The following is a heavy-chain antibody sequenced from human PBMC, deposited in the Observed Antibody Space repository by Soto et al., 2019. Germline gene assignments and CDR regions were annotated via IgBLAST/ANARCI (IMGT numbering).Heavy chain of an antibody. CDR1: GFTFSSYA. V-gene: IGHV3-30-3*01. CDR3: AREGGSASGY. Sequence: GGSLRLSCAASGFTFSSYAMHWVRQAPGKGLEWVAVISYDGSNKYYADSVKGRFTISRDNSKNTLYLQMKSLRAEDKAVYYCAREGGSASGYWGQGTLVTVSS. CDR2: ISYDGSNK. J-gene: IGHJ4*02. D-gene: IGHD6-25*01.